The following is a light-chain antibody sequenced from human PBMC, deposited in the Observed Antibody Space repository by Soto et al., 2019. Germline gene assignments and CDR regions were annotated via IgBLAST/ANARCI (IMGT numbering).Light chain of an antibody. CDR3: QQYDSLPPT. CDR2: DAS. CDR1: QDISNS. V-gene: IGKV1-33*01. Sequence: DIQMTQSPSSLSSSVGDRVTFTCQASQDISNSLNWYQQKPGKAPTLLIYDASNLEVGVPIRFRGSGSGTEFTFTIRSLQPEDFATYYCQQYDSLPPTFGLGTRLEMK. J-gene: IGKJ2*01.